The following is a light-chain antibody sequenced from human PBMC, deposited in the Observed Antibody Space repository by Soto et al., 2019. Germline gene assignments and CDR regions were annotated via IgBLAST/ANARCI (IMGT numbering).Light chain of an antibody. V-gene: IGLV2-23*02. Sequence: QSALTQPASVSGSPGQSITISCNGTSSDVGSYNLVSWYQQHPGKAPKLMIYEVSKRPSGVSNRFSGSKSGNTASLTISGLQAEDEADYYCCSYAGSNWVFGGGTKLTVL. CDR1: SSDVGSYNL. J-gene: IGLJ3*02. CDR3: CSYAGSNWV. CDR2: EVS.